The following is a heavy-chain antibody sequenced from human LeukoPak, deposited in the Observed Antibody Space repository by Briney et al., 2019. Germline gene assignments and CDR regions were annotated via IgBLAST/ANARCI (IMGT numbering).Heavy chain of an antibody. CDR1: GGSISSYY. CDR3: ARRPYCSSTSCYVVWFDP. Sequence: SETLSLTCTVSGGSISSYYWSWIRQPPGKGLEWIGYIYYSGSTNYNPSLKSRVTISVDTSKNQFSLKLSSVTAADTAVYYCARRPYCSSTSCYVVWFDPWGQGTLVTVSS. CDR2: IYYSGST. V-gene: IGHV4-59*12. D-gene: IGHD2-2*01. J-gene: IGHJ5*02.